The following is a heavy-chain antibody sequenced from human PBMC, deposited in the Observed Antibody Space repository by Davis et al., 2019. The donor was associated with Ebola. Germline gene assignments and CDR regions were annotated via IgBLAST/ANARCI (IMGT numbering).Heavy chain of an antibody. V-gene: IGHV5-51*01. CDR1: GYSFTSHW. J-gene: IGHJ4*02. CDR2: IYPGDSDT. D-gene: IGHD6-13*01. Sequence: GESLKISCKGSGYSFTSHWIGWVRQMPGKGLEWMGIIYPGDSDTRYSPSFQGQVTISADKSISTAYLQWSSLKASDTAMYYCATRPGEYSSSWYRDYWGQGTLVTVSS. CDR3: ATRPGEYSSSWYRDY.